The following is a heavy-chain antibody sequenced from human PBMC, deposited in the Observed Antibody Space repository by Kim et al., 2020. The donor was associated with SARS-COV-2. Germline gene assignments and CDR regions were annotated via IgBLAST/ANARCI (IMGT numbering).Heavy chain of an antibody. CDR1: GFTFRSYW. V-gene: IGHV3-7*01. CDR3: ARAVLYSSTWHCDY. Sequence: GGALRLSCGASGFTFRSYWMSWVRQAPGKGLEWVANIKQDGSVIHYVDSVRGRFTVSRDNAKNSLYLQMSSLRAEDSAVYYCARAVLYSSTWHCDYWGQGNLVTVSS. J-gene: IGHJ4*02. D-gene: IGHD6-13*01. CDR2: IKQDGSVI.